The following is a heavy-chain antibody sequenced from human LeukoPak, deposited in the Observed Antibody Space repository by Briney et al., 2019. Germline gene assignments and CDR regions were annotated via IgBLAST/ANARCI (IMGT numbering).Heavy chain of an antibody. CDR1: GDSIISKIYY. V-gene: IGHV4-39*07. CDR3: ARGFDSKSTYFDY. Sequence: PSETLSLTCTVSGDSIISKIYYWGWIRQSPGKGLEWVGSSYYSGSTYYNPSLKSRVTISVDTSRNQFSLRVTSVTAADTAVYYCARGFDSKSTYFDYWGQGTLVTVSS. CDR2: SYYSGST. J-gene: IGHJ4*02. D-gene: IGHD5-12*01.